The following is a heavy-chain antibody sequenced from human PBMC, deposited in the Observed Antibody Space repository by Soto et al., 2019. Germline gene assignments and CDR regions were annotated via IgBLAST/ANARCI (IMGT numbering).Heavy chain of an antibody. Sequence: QVQLVESGGGVVQPGRSLRLSCAASGFTFSSYGMHWVRQAPGKGLEWVAVISYDGSNKYYADSVKGRFTISRDNSKNTLYLQMNSLRAEDTAVYYGAKNGGGDWEDAFDIWGQGTMVTVSS. J-gene: IGHJ3*02. V-gene: IGHV3-30*18. CDR2: ISYDGSNK. CDR1: GFTFSSYG. D-gene: IGHD2-21*02. CDR3: AKNGGGDWEDAFDI.